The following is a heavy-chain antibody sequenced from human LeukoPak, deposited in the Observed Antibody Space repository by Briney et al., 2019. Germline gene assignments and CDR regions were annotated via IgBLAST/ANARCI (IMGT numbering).Heavy chain of an antibody. J-gene: IGHJ2*01. D-gene: IGHD5/OR15-5a*01. CDR1: GFTFSRYW. CDR3: AKIYGSTTHYYFDL. V-gene: IGHV3-7*03. CDR2: IKQDGSEK. Sequence: PGGSLRLSCAASGFTFSRYWMTWVRQAPGKGLEWVANIKQDGSEKYYVDSVKGRFTISRDNAKNSLYLQMNSLRAEDTAVYYCAKIYGSTTHYYFDLWGRGTLVTVSS.